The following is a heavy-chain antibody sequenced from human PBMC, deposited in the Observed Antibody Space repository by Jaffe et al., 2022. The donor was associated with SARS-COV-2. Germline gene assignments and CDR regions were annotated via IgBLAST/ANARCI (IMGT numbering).Heavy chain of an antibody. CDR1: GGSISSYY. V-gene: IGHV4-59*01. CDR3: ARVIGSGSTLIDY. J-gene: IGHJ4*02. Sequence: QVQLQESGPGLVKPSETLSLTCTVSGGSISSYYWSWIRQPPGKGLEWIGYIYYSGSTNYNPSLKSRVTISVDTSKNQFSLKLSSVTAADTAVYYCARVIGSGSTLIDYWGQGTLVTVSS. CDR2: IYYSGST. D-gene: IGHD3-10*01.